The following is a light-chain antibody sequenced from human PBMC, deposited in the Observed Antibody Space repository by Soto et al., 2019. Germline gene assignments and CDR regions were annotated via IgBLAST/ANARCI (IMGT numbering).Light chain of an antibody. CDR2: GAS. V-gene: IGKV3-15*01. Sequence: EIVMTQSPATLSVSPGERATLSCRASQSVSTNLAWYQQKPGLAPRLLIYGASTRATGIPARFSGSGSGTEFTLTISSLQSEDFEVYYCQQYNNWPITVGQGKRLEI. CDR1: QSVSTN. J-gene: IGKJ5*01. CDR3: QQYNNWPIT.